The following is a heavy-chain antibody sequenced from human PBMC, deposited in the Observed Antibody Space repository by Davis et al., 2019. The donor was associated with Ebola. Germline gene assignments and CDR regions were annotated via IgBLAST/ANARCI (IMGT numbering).Heavy chain of an antibody. V-gene: IGHV1-18*01. CDR1: GYTFTSYG. D-gene: IGHD3-22*01. CDR3: ARESDDSSGYYLNWFDP. CDR2: ISAYNGNT. J-gene: IGHJ5*02. Sequence: ASVKVSCKASGYTFTSYGISWVRQAPGQGLEWMGWISAYNGNTNYAQKLQGRVTMTTDTSTSTAYMELSSLRSEDTAVYYCARESDDSSGYYLNWFDPWGQGTLVTVSS.